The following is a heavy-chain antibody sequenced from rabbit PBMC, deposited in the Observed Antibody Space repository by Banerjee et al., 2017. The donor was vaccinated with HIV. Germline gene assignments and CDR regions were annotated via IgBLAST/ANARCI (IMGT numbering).Heavy chain of an antibody. J-gene: IGHJ4*01. Sequence: QEQLEESGGDLVQPEGSLTLTCTASGFSFSSSYYISWVRQAPGKGLEWIGCIDTGSSGRTYYARWAKGRFTISKTSSTTVTLQMTSLTAADTATYFCARDAGYAGSNLWGQGTLVTVS. D-gene: IGHD4-2*01. CDR1: GFSFSSSYY. CDR3: ARDAGYAGSNL. V-gene: IGHV1S45*01. CDR2: IDTGSSGRT.